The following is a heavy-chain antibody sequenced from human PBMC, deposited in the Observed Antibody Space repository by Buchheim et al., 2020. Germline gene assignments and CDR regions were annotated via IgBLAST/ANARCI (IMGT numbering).Heavy chain of an antibody. V-gene: IGHV1-2*06. D-gene: IGHD3-3*01. CDR2: INPNSGGT. Sequence: QVHLVQSGAEVKKPETSVKVSCKASGYTFADYYIHWVRQAPGQALEWMGRINPNSGGTDYARKFQGRVTMTRETSISTAYLDLSRLRSDDTAVYYCARGGDTTIFGVTWGQGTL. CDR3: ARGGDTTIFGVT. J-gene: IGHJ4*02. CDR1: GYTFADYY.